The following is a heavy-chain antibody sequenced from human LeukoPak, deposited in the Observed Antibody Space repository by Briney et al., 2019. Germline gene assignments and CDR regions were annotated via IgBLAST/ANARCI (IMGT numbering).Heavy chain of an antibody. CDR3: ARVTHSSGWSYFDY. V-gene: IGHV4-59*01. D-gene: IGHD6-19*01. CDR1: GGSISSYY. Sequence: SETLSLTCTVSGGSISSYYWSWIRQPPGKGLEWIGYIYYSGSTNYNPSLKSRVTISVDTSKNQFSLELSSVTAADTAVYYCARVTHSSGWSYFDYWGQGTLVTVSS. CDR2: IYYSGST. J-gene: IGHJ4*02.